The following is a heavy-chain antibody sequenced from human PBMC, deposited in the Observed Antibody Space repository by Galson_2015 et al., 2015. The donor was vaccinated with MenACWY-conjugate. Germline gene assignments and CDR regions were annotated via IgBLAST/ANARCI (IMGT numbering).Heavy chain of an antibody. V-gene: IGHV4-39*01. CDR2: IHNSGTT. CDR3: ARLPRGITMIVEGS. D-gene: IGHD3-22*01. J-gene: IGHJ5*02. CDR1: GGSINSGGYW. Sequence: GGSINSGGYWWGWIRQPPGKGLEWIGSIHNSGTTHYNPSLKSRVTISVDTSKNQFSLKLSSVSAADTAVYYCARLPRGITMIVEGSWGQGILVTVSS.